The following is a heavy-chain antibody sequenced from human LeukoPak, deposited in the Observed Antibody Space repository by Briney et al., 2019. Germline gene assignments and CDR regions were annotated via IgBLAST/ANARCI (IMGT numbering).Heavy chain of an antibody. J-gene: IGHJ3*02. CDR3: ARGRGYADAFDI. V-gene: IGHV4-39*07. Sequence: SETLSLTCTVSGGSISSSSYYWGWIRQPPGTGLEWIGSIYYSGSTYYNPSLKSRVTISVDTSKNQFSLKLSSVTAADTAVYYCARGRGYADAFDIWGQGTMVTVSS. D-gene: IGHD5-12*01. CDR2: IYYSGST. CDR1: GGSISSSSYY.